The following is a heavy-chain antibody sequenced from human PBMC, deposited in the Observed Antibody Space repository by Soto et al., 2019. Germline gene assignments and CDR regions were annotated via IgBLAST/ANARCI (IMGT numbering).Heavy chain of an antibody. V-gene: IGHV3-48*02. D-gene: IGHD3-3*01. CDR3: ASPSRSYDFWSGYYTGDDYFDY. CDR2: ISSSSSTI. J-gene: IGHJ4*02. Sequence: EVQLVESGGGLVQPGGSLRLSCAASGFTFSSYSMNWVRQAPGKGLEWVSYISSSSSTIYYADSVKGRFTISRDNAKNSLYLQMNSRRDEDTAVYYCASPSRSYDFWSGYYTGDDYFDYWGQGTMVTVSS. CDR1: GFTFSSYS.